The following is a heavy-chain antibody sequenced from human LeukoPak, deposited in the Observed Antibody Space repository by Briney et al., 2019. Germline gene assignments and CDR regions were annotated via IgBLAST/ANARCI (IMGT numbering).Heavy chain of an antibody. CDR1: GFTFSSYW. J-gene: IGHJ4*02. CDR2: INSDGSTT. V-gene: IGHV3-74*01. Sequence: GGSLRLSCAASGFTFSSYWMHWVRQAPGKGLVWVSSINSDGSTTDYADSVKGRFTISRDNAKNTLYLQMNSLRAEDTAMYFCTRSPRTYLEYWGQGTLVTVSS. CDR3: TRSPRTYLEY.